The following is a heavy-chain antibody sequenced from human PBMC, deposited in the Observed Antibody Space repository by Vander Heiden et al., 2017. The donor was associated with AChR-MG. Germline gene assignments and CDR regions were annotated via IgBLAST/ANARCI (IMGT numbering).Heavy chain of an antibody. CDR3: ARGRVGTIFGVGRRTLGMDV. Sequence: QVQLQQWGAGLLTPSETVSLTCAVYGGSFSGYYWSWIRQPPGKGLGWIGEINHRGSTNYNPSLKSRVTISVDTSKNQFPLKLSSVTAADTAVYYCARGRVGTIFGVGRRTLGMDVWGQGTTVTVSS. V-gene: IGHV4-34*01. D-gene: IGHD3-3*01. CDR2: INHRGST. CDR1: GGSFSGYY. J-gene: IGHJ6*02.